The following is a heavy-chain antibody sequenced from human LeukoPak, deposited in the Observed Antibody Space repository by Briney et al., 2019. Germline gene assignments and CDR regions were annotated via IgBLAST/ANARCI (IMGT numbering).Heavy chain of an antibody. D-gene: IGHD2-2*02. V-gene: IGHV3-23*01. CDR3: AKDPAICSSTSCYITGYMDV. J-gene: IGHJ6*03. CDR1: GFTFSSYA. Sequence: GGSLRLSCAASGFTFSSYAMSWVRQAPGKGLEWVSAISGSGGSTYYADSVKGRFTISRDNSKNTLYLQMNSLRAEDTAVYYCAKDPAICSSTSCYITGYMDVWGKGTTVTVSS. CDR2: ISGSGGST.